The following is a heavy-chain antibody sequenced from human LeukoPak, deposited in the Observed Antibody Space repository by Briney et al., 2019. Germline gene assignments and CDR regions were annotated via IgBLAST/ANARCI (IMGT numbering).Heavy chain of an antibody. CDR3: ATAGGAVALAGY. J-gene: IGHJ4*02. D-gene: IGHD6-19*01. CDR1: RCTFSSYA. CDR2: IIPIFGTA. Sequence: ASVKVSCKASRCTFSSYAISWVRQAPGQGLEWMGGIIPIFGTANYAQKFQGRVTITADESTSTAYMELSSLRSEDTAVYYCATAGGAVALAGYWGQGTLVTVSS. V-gene: IGHV1-69*01.